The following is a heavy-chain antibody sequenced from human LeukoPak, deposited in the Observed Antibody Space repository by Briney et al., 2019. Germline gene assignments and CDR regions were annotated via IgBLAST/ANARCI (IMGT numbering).Heavy chain of an antibody. V-gene: IGHV3-15*01. Sequence: GGSLRLSCAASGFTFSSYSMNWGRQAPGKGLEWVGRIKSKTDGGTTDYAAPVKGRFTISRDDSKNTLYLQMNSLRTEDTAVYYCTTETEYYYDSSGPALGYWGQGTLVTVSS. J-gene: IGHJ4*02. CDR2: IKSKTDGGTT. CDR1: GFTFSSYS. CDR3: TTETEYYYDSSGPALGY. D-gene: IGHD3-22*01.